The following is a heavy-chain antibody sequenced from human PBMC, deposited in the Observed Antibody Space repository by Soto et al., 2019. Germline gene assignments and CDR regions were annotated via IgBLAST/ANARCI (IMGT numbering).Heavy chain of an antibody. V-gene: IGHV4-30-2*01. CDR1: GGSISSGVYS. CDR3: ARVHGALRYFDCLPLDAFDI. J-gene: IGHJ3*02. CDR2: IYHSGST. Sequence: SETLSLTCAVSGGSISSGVYSWSWIRQPPGKGLEWIGYIYHSGSTYYNPSLKSRVTISVDRSKNQFSLKLSSVTAADTAVYYCARVHGALRYFDCLPLDAFDIWGQGTMVT. D-gene: IGHD3-9*01.